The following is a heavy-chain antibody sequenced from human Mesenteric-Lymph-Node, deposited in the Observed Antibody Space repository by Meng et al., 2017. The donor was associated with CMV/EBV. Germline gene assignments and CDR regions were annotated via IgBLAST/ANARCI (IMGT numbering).Heavy chain of an antibody. Sequence: GESLKISCAASGFTVSSHYMSWVRQAPGKGLGWVSVIYSGGSTYYADSVKGRFTISRDNSKNSLYLQMNSLRAEDTAVYYCARAEGYRVGATPHDAFDIWGQGTMVTVSS. CDR2: IYSGGST. CDR3: ARAEGYRVGATPHDAFDI. V-gene: IGHV3-66*02. CDR1: GFTVSSHY. J-gene: IGHJ3*02. D-gene: IGHD1-26*01.